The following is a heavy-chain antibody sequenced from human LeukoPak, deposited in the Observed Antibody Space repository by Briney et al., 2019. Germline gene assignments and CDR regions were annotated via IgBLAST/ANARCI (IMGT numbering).Heavy chain of an antibody. CDR3: AKAFRIVGIGNPDDAFDV. V-gene: IGHV3-23*01. D-gene: IGHD1-14*01. J-gene: IGHJ3*01. CDR1: GFTFNKYA. CDR2: IAGTGGST. Sequence: PGGSLRLSCADSGFTFNKYAMNGVRQPPGKGLEWVSSIAGTGGSTYYADSVKGRFTLSRDNSENTLYLQLNSLRAEDSGIYYCAKAFRIVGIGNPDDAFDVWGQGTVVTVS.